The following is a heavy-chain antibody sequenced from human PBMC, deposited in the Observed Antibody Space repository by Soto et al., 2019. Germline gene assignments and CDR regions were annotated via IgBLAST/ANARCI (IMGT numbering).Heavy chain of an antibody. J-gene: IGHJ6*02. D-gene: IGHD3-10*01. CDR2: IKQDGSEK. CDR3: ARALHLFYGSGSYYLYYSYAMDI. V-gene: IGHV3-7*01. Sequence: GGTLRVSCAASGFTFSSYWMSWVRQAPGKGLEGVANIKQDGSEKYYVDSVKGRFTISRDNAKNSLYLQMNSLRAEDTAVYYCARALHLFYGSGSYYLYYSYAMDISGPATTV. CDR1: GFTFSSYW.